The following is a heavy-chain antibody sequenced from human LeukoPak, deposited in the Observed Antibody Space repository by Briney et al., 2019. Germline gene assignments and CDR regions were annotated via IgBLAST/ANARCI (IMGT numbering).Heavy chain of an antibody. D-gene: IGHD3-16*01. Sequence: GGSLRLSCAASGFTFSSYAMHWVRQAPGKGLEWVAVISYDGSNKYYADSVKGRFTISRDNSKNTLYLQMNSLRAEDTAVYYCAKVGGSPGPFDYWGQGTLVTVSS. CDR1: GFTFSSYA. J-gene: IGHJ4*02. CDR2: ISYDGSNK. CDR3: AKVGGSPGPFDY. V-gene: IGHV3-30-3*01.